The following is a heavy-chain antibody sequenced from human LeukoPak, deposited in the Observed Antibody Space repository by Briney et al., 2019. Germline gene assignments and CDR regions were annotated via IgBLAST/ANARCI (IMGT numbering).Heavy chain of an antibody. V-gene: IGHV4-59*01. J-gene: IGHJ4*02. CDR3: ARSRVWSDYWGYFDY. CDR1: GGSIRSYY. CDR2: IYHSGST. D-gene: IGHD3-3*01. Sequence: SGTLSLTCTVSGGSIRSYYWSWVRQPQGKGLEWIGYIYHSGSTNYNPSLKSRVNLSVDMARNQISLKMSSVTAADTAVYYCARSRVWSDYWGYFDYWGQGILVTVSS.